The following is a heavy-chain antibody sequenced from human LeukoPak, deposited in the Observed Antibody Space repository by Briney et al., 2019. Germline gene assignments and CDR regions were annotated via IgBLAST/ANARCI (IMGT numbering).Heavy chain of an antibody. J-gene: IGHJ5*02. V-gene: IGHV1-2*02. CDR1: GYTFTGYH. Sequence: ASVKVSCKASGYTFTGYHIHWVRQAPGQGLEWMGWIDPNSGGTNYARKFQGRVTVTRDTSISTAFMELSRLRSDDTAVYYCARDSGPAVTGVLNWFDPWGQGTLVTVSS. CDR2: IDPNSGGT. D-gene: IGHD3-10*01. CDR3: ARDSGPAVTGVLNWFDP.